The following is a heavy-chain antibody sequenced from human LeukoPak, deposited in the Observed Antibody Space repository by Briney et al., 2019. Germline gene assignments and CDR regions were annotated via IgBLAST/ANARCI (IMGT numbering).Heavy chain of an antibody. CDR2: IYNSGST. V-gene: IGHV4-39*01. Sequence: SETLSLTCSVSGGSISSSAYYWGWIRQPPGKGLEWIGNIYNSGSTYYNPSLKSRVTISVDTSKNQFSLKLSSVTAADTAVYYCERQASSSNLGWIDPWGQGTLVTVSS. CDR3: ERQASSSNLGWIDP. J-gene: IGHJ5*02. D-gene: IGHD6-13*01. CDR1: GGSISSSAYY.